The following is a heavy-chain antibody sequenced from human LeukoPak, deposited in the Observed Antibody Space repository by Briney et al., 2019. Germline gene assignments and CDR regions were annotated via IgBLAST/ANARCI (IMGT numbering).Heavy chain of an antibody. Sequence: AASVKVSCKASGYTFTGYYVHWVRQAPGQGLEWMGWINPDNGVTKYAQKFQGRVTMTRDTSISTAYMELKSLISDDTAVYFCARQTGLAVAGTADYWGQGTLVTVSS. D-gene: IGHD6-19*01. CDR2: INPDNGVT. CDR1: GYTFTGYY. V-gene: IGHV1-2*02. CDR3: ARQTGLAVAGTADY. J-gene: IGHJ4*02.